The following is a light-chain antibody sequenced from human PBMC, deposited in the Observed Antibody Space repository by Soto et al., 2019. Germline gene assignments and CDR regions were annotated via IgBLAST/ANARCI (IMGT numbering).Light chain of an antibody. V-gene: IGLV2-14*03. CDR2: DVS. J-gene: IGLJ2*01. Sequence: QSVLTQPASVSGSPGQSITVSCTGTSSDIGAYSYVSWYQHHPGKAPKLMIYDVSNRPSGVPNRFSGSKSGNTASLTISGLQADDEADYYCASHTTTNSVIFGGGTKLTVL. CDR1: SSDIGAYSY. CDR3: ASHTTTNSVI.